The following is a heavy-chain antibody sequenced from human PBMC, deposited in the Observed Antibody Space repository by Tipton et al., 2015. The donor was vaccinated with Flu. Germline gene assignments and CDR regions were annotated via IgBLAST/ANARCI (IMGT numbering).Heavy chain of an antibody. D-gene: IGHD2/OR15-2a*01. CDR2: IWYDGSNA. V-gene: IGHV3-33*01. J-gene: IGHJ4*02. CDR3: ARGRGYCVTTTCLLPFDF. Sequence: TLSLTCAASGFNFNKYGMHWVRQGPGKGLEWVAVIWYDGSNAYYAESVKGRFTISRDNSNNTLYLHTSRLRAEDTAMYYCARGRGYCVTTTCLLPFDFWGQGTLVTVSS. CDR1: GFNFNKYG.